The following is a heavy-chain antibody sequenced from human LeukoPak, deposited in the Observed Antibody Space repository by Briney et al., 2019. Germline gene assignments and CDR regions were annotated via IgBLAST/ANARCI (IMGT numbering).Heavy chain of an antibody. Sequence: SETLSLTCTVSGGSISSGGYYWSWIRQHPGKGLEWIGYIYYSGSTYYNPSLKSRVTISVDTSKNQFSLKLSSVTAADTAVYYCARASPIAVAGTAVDYWGQGTLVTVSS. CDR2: IYYSGST. D-gene: IGHD6-19*01. CDR3: ARASPIAVAGTAVDY. V-gene: IGHV4-31*03. CDR1: GGSISSGGYY. J-gene: IGHJ4*02.